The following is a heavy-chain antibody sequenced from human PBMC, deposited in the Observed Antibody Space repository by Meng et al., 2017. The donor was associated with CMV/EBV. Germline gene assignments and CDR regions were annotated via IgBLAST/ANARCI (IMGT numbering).Heavy chain of an antibody. Sequence: ASVKVSCKASGYTFTSYDINWVRQATGQGLEWMGWMNPNSGNTGYAQKFQGRVTITRNTSISTAYMELSSLRFEDTALYYCARGTKGYYDFWSGYRPGPWFDPWGQGTLVTVSS. J-gene: IGHJ5*02. CDR1: GYTFTSYD. CDR2: MNPNSGNT. D-gene: IGHD3-3*01. V-gene: IGHV1-8*03. CDR3: ARGTKGYYDFWSGYRPGPWFDP.